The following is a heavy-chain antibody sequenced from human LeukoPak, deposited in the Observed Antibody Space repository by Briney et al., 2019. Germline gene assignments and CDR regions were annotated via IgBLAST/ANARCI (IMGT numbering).Heavy chain of an antibody. Sequence: GESLRLSCAASGFTVSSSYMSWVRQAPGKGLEWVSLIYSGGSTYYADSVKGRFTISRDNSKNTLYLQMNSLRAEDTAVYYCARDLIVGANHDAFDIWGQGTMVTVSS. CDR3: ARDLIVGANHDAFDI. J-gene: IGHJ3*02. V-gene: IGHV3-53*01. D-gene: IGHD1-26*01. CDR1: GFTVSSSY. CDR2: IYSGGST.